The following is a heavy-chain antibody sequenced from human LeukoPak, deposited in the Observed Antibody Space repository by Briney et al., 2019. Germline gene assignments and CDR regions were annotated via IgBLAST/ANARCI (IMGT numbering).Heavy chain of an antibody. CDR2: INPSTGST. CDR1: GYTFSSYG. V-gene: IGHV1-46*01. CDR3: ARGVHVRVYDSNPHYGHY. Sequence: GASVKVSCKAYGYTFSSYGISWVRQAPGQGLEWMGIINPSTGSTSYSQKFQGRVTMTRDMSTSTVYMELSSLRSEDTAFYYCARGVHVRVYDSNPHYGHYWGQGTLVTVSS. J-gene: IGHJ4*02. D-gene: IGHD3-22*01.